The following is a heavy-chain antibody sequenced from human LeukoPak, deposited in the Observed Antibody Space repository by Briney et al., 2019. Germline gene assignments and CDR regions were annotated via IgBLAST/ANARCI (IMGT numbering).Heavy chain of an antibody. D-gene: IGHD5-12*01. CDR1: GGSISSSSYY. CDR2: MYYSGGT. J-gene: IGHJ4*02. Sequence: KPSETLSLTCTVSGGSISSSSYYWGWIRQPPGKGLEWIGSMYYSGGTYYNSSLKSRVTIFVDTSKNQVSLKLSSVTAADTAVYYSARHTHSGYDLSHWGQGILVTVSS. CDR3: ARHTHSGYDLSH. V-gene: IGHV4-39*01.